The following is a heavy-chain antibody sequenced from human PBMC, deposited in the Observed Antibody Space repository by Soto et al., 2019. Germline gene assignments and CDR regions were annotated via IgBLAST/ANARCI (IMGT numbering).Heavy chain of an antibody. J-gene: IGHJ6*02. CDR3: ARRGGSSSGYYYYAMDV. CDR1: SDSMNSGGYY. D-gene: IGHD6-6*01. Sequence: ASETLSLTCSVSSDSMNSGGYYWSWIRQHPGKGLEWIGYIYSNGDTYYNPSLKSRVTISVDTSKNQFSPNLTSVTAADTAVYYCARRGGSSSGYYYYAMDVWGQGTTVTVSS. V-gene: IGHV4-31*03. CDR2: IYSNGDT.